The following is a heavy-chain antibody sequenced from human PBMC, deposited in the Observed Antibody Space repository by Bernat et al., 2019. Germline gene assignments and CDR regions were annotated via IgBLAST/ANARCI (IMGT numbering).Heavy chain of an antibody. J-gene: IGHJ2*01. CDR1: GFTVSSNY. Sequence: EVQLVESGGGLIQPGGSLRLSCAASGFTVSSNYMSWVRQAPGKGLEWVSVIYSGGSTYYADSVKGRFTISSDNSKNTLYLQMNSLRAEDTAVYYCARDRAILEGKDIYWYFDLWGRGNLVTVSS. CDR2: IYSGGST. D-gene: IGHD3-3*01. CDR3: ARDRAILEGKDIYWYFDL. V-gene: IGHV3-53*01.